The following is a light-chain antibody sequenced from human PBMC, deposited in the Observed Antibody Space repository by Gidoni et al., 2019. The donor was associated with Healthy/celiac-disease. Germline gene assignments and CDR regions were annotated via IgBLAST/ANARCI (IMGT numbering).Light chain of an antibody. CDR1: QSISSY. Sequence: DIQMTQSPSSLSASVGDRVTITCRASQSISSYLNWYQQKPGKAHKLLIYAASSLQSGVPSRFSGSGSGTDFTLTISSLQPEDFATYYCQQSYSTPVTFXXXTKLEIK. CDR2: AAS. CDR3: QQSYSTPVT. V-gene: IGKV1-39*01. J-gene: IGKJ2*01.